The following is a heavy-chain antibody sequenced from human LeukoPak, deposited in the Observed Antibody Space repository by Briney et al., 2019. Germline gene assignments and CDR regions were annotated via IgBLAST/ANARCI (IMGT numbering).Heavy chain of an antibody. CDR2: IYSGGST. CDR3: ARARYYYDSSGYYVRNYFDY. J-gene: IGHJ4*02. D-gene: IGHD3-22*01. CDR1: GFTVSSNY. Sequence: GSLRLSCAASGFTVSSNYMSWVRQAPGKGLEWVSVIYSGGSTYYADSVKGRFTISRDNSKNTLYLQMNSLRAEDTAVYYCARARYYYDSSGYYVRNYFDYWGQGTLVTVSS. V-gene: IGHV3-66*01.